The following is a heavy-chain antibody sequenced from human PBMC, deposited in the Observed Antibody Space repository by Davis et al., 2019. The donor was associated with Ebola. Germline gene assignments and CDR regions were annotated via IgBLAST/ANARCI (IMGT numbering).Heavy chain of an antibody. CDR3: VKDEEQQLEWGFEYFQH. D-gene: IGHD6-13*01. CDR1: VITFSSYA. J-gene: IGHJ1*01. Sequence: GGSLRLSCTDSVITFSSYAMTWVRQAPGKALEWVSSISSDSDYIYYADSAKGRFTISRDNAKNTLYLQMSSLRAEDTAVYYCVKDEEQQLEWGFEYFQHWGQGTLVTVSS. CDR2: ISSDSDYI. V-gene: IGHV3-21*01.